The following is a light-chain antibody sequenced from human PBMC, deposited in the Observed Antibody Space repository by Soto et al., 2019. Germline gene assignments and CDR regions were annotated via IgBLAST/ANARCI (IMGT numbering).Light chain of an antibody. CDR3: QQYNNWPYT. V-gene: IGKV3-11*01. CDR2: DAS. Sequence: EIVLTQSPATLSMSPGERATLSCRASQSVSTYLAWYQQKPGQAPRLLIFDASNRASGIPSRFSGSGSGTNFTLTISRLEPEDFAVYFCQQYNNWPYTFGQGTKLEIK. CDR1: QSVSTY. J-gene: IGKJ2*01.